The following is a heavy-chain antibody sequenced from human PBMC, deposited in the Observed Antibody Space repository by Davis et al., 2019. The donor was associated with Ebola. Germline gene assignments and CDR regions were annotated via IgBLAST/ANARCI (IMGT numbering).Heavy chain of an antibody. CDR3: ARTRYDSSGALDY. V-gene: IGHV4-59*01. Sequence: PSETLSLTCTVSGGSISSYYWSWIRQPPGKGLEWIGYIYYSGSTNYNPSLKSRVTISVDTSKNQFSLKLSSVTAADTAVYYCARTRYDSSGALDYWGQGTLVTVSS. CDR2: IYYSGST. D-gene: IGHD3-22*01. J-gene: IGHJ4*02. CDR1: GGSISSYY.